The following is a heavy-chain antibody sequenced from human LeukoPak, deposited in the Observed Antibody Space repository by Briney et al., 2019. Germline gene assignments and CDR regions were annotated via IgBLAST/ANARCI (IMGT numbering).Heavy chain of an antibody. V-gene: IGHV4-39*07. D-gene: IGHD4-17*01. Sequence: PSETLSLTCTVSGGSISSSSYYWGWIRQPPGKGLEWIGEIYHSGSTNYNPSLKSRVTISVDKSKNQFSLKLSSVTAADTAVYYCARDRDYGDYSHYFDYWGQGTLVTVSS. CDR3: ARDRDYGDYSHYFDY. CDR2: IYHSGST. CDR1: GGSISSSSYY. J-gene: IGHJ4*02.